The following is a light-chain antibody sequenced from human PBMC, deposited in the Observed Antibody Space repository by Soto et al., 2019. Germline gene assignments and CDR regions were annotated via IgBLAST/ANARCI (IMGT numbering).Light chain of an antibody. V-gene: IGKV3-11*01. CDR3: QQRSNWPIT. J-gene: IGKJ5*01. Sequence: EIVLTQSPATLSLSPGERATLSCRASQSVSSYLAGYQQKPGQAPRLFIYDASNRATGIPARFSGSGSGTDFTLTISSLEPEDFAVYYCQQRSNWPITFGQGTRLEIK. CDR1: QSVSSY. CDR2: DAS.